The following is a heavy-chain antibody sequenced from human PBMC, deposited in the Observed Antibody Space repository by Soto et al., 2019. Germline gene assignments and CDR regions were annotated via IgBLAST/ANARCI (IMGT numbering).Heavy chain of an antibody. CDR2: ISYDGSNK. CDR1: GFTFSSYD. D-gene: IGHD5-12*01. J-gene: IGHJ4*02. V-gene: IGHV3-30*18. Sequence: QVQLVESGGGVVQPGRSLRLSCAASGFTFSSYDMHWVRQAPGKGLEWVAVISYDGSNKYYADSVKGRFTISRDNSKNTLYLQMNNLRAEDTAVYYCAKEYSGYDHFDYWGQGTLVTVSS. CDR3: AKEYSGYDHFDY.